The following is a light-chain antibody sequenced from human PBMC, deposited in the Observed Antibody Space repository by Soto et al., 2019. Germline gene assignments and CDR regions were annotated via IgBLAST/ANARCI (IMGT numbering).Light chain of an antibody. J-gene: IGLJ1*01. Sequence: QSVLTQPPSAPGTPGQRVTISCSGSSSNIGSNTVNWYQQLPGTAPKLLIYSNDQRPSGVPDRFSGSKSGTSASLAISGLQSEDEADYYCAAWHDSLNGYVFATGTKVTAL. CDR3: AAWHDSLNGYV. CDR2: SND. CDR1: SSNIGSNT. V-gene: IGLV1-44*01.